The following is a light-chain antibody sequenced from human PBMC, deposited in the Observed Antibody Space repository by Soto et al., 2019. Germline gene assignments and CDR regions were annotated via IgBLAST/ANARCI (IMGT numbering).Light chain of an antibody. CDR3: ASYTSDSLYV. CDR1: SSDVGGNKY. J-gene: IGLJ1*01. CDR2: KVT. V-gene: IGLV2-14*01. Sequence: QSALTQPASVSGSPGQSITISCTGTSSDVGGNKYVSWYQQYPGKVPKLLINKVTNRPSGVSYRFSGSKSGNTASLTISALLAEDDADYFCASYTSDSLYVFGNGTKLTVL.